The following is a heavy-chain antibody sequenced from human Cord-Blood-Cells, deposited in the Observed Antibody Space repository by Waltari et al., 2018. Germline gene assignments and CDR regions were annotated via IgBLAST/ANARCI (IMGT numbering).Heavy chain of an antibody. CDR1: GFTFSSYG. D-gene: IGHD1-26*01. CDR2: IRNDGSNK. Sequence: QVQLVESGGGVVQPGGSLRLSCAASGFTFSSYGMHWVRQAPGKGLEWVAFIRNDGSNKYYADSVKGRFTISRDNSKNTLYLQMNSLRAEDTAVYYCAKDSESGSYFGDYYYYYGMDVWGQGTTVTVSS. V-gene: IGHV3-30*02. J-gene: IGHJ6*02. CDR3: AKDSESGSYFGDYYYYYGMDV.